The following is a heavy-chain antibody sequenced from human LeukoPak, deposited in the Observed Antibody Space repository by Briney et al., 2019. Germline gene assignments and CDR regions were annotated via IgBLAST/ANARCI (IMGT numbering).Heavy chain of an antibody. CDR3: ARDKGGRGSAFDI. CDR2: TYYRSKRYN. J-gene: IGHJ3*02. D-gene: IGHD2-15*01. Sequence: SQTLSLTCAISGDSVSSNSATWNWIRQSPLRGLEWLGRTYYRSKRYNDYAVSVKSRVTINPDTSKNQFSLQLNSVTPEDTAVYYCARDKGGRGSAFDIWGQGTMVTVSS. CDR1: GDSVSSNSAT. V-gene: IGHV6-1*01.